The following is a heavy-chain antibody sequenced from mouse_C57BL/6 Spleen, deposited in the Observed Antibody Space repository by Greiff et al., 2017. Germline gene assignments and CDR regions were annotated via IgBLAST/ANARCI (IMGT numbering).Heavy chain of an antibody. CDR3: ARHHYGSSSDAMDY. CDR1: GYTFTSYW. Sequence: VQLQQPGAELVMPGASVKLSCKASGYTFTSYWMHWVKQRPGQGLEWIGEIDPSDSYTNYNQKFKGNSTLTVDKSSSTAYMQLSSLTSEDSAVYYYARHHYGSSSDAMDYWGQGTSVTVSS. V-gene: IGHV1-69*01. D-gene: IGHD1-1*01. CDR2: IDPSDSYT. J-gene: IGHJ4*01.